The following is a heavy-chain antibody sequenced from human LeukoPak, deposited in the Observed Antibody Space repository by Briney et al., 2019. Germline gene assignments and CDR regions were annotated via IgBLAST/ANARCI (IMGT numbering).Heavy chain of an antibody. J-gene: IGHJ4*02. D-gene: IGHD5-12*01. CDR3: ARAPLYSGYDLTIDF. V-gene: IGHV1-46*01. Sequence: ASVKVSCKASGGTFSSYAISWVRQAPGQGLEWMGIINPNGGSTTYAQKFQGRVIMTRDTSTSTVYMELSSLRSEDTAVYYCARAPLYSGYDLTIDFWGQGSLVTVSS. CDR2: INPNGGST. CDR1: GGTFSSYA.